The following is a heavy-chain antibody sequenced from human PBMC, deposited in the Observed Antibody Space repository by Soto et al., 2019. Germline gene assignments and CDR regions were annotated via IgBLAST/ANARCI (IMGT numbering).Heavy chain of an antibody. V-gene: IGHV1-18*01. D-gene: IGHD3-10*01. CDR3: ARVLVMVRGVIYYGMDV. J-gene: IGHJ6*02. CDR1: GGTFSSYA. Sequence: ASVKVSCKASGGTFSSYAISWVRQAPGQGLEWMGWISAYNGNTNYAQKLQGRVTMTTDTSTSTAYMELRSLRSDDTAVYYCARVLVMVRGVIYYGMDVWGQGTTVTVSS. CDR2: ISAYNGNT.